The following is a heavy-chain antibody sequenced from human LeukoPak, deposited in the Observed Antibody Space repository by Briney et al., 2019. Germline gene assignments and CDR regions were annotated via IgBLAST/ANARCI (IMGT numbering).Heavy chain of an antibody. D-gene: IGHD5-18*01. V-gene: IGHV4-59*08. CDR3: ARLDTVMTTYWYFGL. J-gene: IGHJ2*01. CDR2: IYDSGSA. CDR1: GGSISSYY. Sequence: SETLSLTCTVSGGSISSYYWSWIRQPPGKGLEWIGYIYDSGSANYNPSLKSRVTISLDTSKNQFSLKLSSVTAADTAVYYCARLDTVMTTYWYFGLWGRGTLVTVSS.